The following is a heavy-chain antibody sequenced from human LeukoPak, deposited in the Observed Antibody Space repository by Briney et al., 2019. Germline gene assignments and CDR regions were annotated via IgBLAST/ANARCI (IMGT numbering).Heavy chain of an antibody. D-gene: IGHD3-22*01. Sequence: GGSLRLSCVASGFTFNNYAMSWVRQAPGRGLEWASSTAGSGISKDYADSVKGRFTISKDKSKNTLYLQMDNLRAEDTGVYFCARLPTFYYDSSGYHYDNWGQGTLVTVSS. V-gene: IGHV3-23*01. CDR3: ARLPTFYYDSSGYHYDN. J-gene: IGHJ4*02. CDR2: TAGSGISK. CDR1: GFTFNNYA.